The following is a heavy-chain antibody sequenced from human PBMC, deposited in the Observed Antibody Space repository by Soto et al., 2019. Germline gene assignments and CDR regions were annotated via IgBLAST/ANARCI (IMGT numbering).Heavy chain of an antibody. CDR1: GGSFSGYY. CDR2: INHSGST. D-gene: IGHD1-7*01. J-gene: IGHJ6*02. CDR3: ARNGIRYNWNYYYYYHGMDV. Sequence: SETLSLTCAVYGGSFSGYYWSWIRQPPGKGLEWIGEINHSGSTNYNPSLKSRVTISVDTSKNQFSLKLSSVTAADTAVYYCARNGIRYNWNYYYYYHGMDVWGQGTTVTVSS. V-gene: IGHV4-34*01.